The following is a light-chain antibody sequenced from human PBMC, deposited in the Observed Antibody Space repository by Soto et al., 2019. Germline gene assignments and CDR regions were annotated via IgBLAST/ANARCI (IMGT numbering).Light chain of an antibody. V-gene: IGLV1-44*01. Sequence: QSVLTQPPSASGTPGQRVTISCSGSSFNIGSNTVNWYQHLPGTAPTLLIFSNNQRPSGVPARFSGSKSGTSASLAISGLQSGDEGDYYCAAWDDSLNGFYVFGTGTKLTVL. CDR1: SFNIGSNT. CDR3: AAWDDSLNGFYV. CDR2: SNN. J-gene: IGLJ1*01.